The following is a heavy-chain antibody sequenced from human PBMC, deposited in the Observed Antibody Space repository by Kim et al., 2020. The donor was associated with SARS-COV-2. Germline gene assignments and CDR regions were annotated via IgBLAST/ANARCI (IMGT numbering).Heavy chain of an antibody. CDR2: ISSDGRRI. D-gene: IGHD1-1*01. V-gene: IGHV3-74*01. CDR1: GFTVSNYW. J-gene: IGHJ5*02. CDR3: ARDVEGDGNYNLDFDP. Sequence: GGSLRLSCAASGFTVSNYWMHWVRQGPGKGLLWVSRISSDGRRIGYADSVKGRFTISRDNAKKTVYLQMNSLRVEATAVYYCARDVEGDGNYNLDFDPWGPRTLVTVSS.